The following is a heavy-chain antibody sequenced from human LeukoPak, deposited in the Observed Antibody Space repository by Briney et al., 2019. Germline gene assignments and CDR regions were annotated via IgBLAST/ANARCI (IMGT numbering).Heavy chain of an antibody. J-gene: IGHJ4*02. CDR2: ISAYNGHT. Sequence: ASVRVSCKASGYTFRSYGISWVRQAPGQGLEWMGWISAYNGHTNYAQNIQGRVTITTDTSPSTAYMELRSLRSDDTAVYYCARDQVPYDYWGQGTLVTVSS. V-gene: IGHV1-18*01. CDR3: ARDQVPYDY. CDR1: GYTFRSYG.